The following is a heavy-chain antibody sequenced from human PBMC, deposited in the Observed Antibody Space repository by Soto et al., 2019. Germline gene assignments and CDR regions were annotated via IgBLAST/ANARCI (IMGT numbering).Heavy chain of an antibody. J-gene: IGHJ6*02. CDR1: GYTFTSYG. D-gene: IGHD3-16*01. CDR2: INGYTGNT. V-gene: IGHV1-18*01. Sequence: QVQLVQSGAEVKKPGASVKVSCKASGYTFTSYGFSWVRQAPGQGLEWMGWINGYTGNTHYAQKFQGRVTMTTDTXTSTAYMELWTLISDDTAVYYCARSWVTGKGGMDVWGQGTTVTVSS. CDR3: ARSWVTGKGGMDV.